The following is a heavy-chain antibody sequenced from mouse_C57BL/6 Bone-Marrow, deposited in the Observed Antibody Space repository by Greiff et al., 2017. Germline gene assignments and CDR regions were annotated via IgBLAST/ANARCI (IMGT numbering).Heavy chain of an antibody. CDR3: ARGGYYEEFLHWYFDV. CDR1: GYSFTGYY. Sequence: EVQLQQSGPELVKPGASVTISCKASGYSFTGYYMHWVKQSHGNILDWIGYIYPYNGVSSYNQKFKGKATLTVDKSSSTAYMELRSLTSEDSAVYYCARGGYYEEFLHWYFDVWGTGTTVTVSS. CDR2: IYPYNGVS. J-gene: IGHJ1*03. V-gene: IGHV1-31*01. D-gene: IGHD2-3*01.